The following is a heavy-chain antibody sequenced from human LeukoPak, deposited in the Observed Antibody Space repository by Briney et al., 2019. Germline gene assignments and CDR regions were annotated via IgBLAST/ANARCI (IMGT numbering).Heavy chain of an antibody. D-gene: IGHD6-19*01. CDR3: ARDGLTRGIAVAGTGGEFDH. CDR1: GITFSSYW. V-gene: IGHV3-74*01. CDR2: INSDGSNT. J-gene: IGHJ4*02. Sequence: GASLRLSCAASGITFSSYWMHWVRQAPGQGLVWVSRINSDGSNTSYADYVKGRFTISRDNAKNTLYLQMNSLRAEDTAVYYWARDGLTRGIAVAGTGGEFDHWGQGTLVTVSS.